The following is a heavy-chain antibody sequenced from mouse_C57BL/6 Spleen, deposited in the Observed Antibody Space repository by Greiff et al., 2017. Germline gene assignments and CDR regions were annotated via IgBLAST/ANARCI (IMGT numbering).Heavy chain of an antibody. V-gene: IGHV1-15*01. CDR1: GYTFTDYE. D-gene: IGHD1-1*01. J-gene: IGHJ4*01. Sequence: QVQLQQSGAELVRPGASVTLSCKASGYTFTDYEMHWVKQTPVHGLEWIGAIDPETGGAAYNQTFKGKALPTADKSSSTAYMVHRSLTYEASAVYYCTRSVIGSSYGSMDYWGKGTSVTVSS. CDR2: IDPETGGA. CDR3: TRSVIGSSYGSMDY.